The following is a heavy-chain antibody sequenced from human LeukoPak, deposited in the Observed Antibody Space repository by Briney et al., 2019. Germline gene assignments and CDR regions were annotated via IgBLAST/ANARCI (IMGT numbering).Heavy chain of an antibody. J-gene: IGHJ6*02. Sequence: GGSLRLSCAASGFTFSSYAMHWVRQAPGKGLEWVAVISSDGNNKYYGDSVKGRFTISRDNSKNTLYLQMNSLRAEDTAVYYCARVLRGYGSHYYYYYYGMDVWGQGTTVTVSS. D-gene: IGHD3-10*01. CDR1: GFTFSSYA. CDR2: ISSDGNNK. CDR3: ARVLRGYGSHYYYYYYGMDV. V-gene: IGHV3-30-3*01.